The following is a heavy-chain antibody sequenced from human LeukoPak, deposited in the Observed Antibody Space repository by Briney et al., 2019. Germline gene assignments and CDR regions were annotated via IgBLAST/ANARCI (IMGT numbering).Heavy chain of an antibody. CDR3: ARGKTEYYYGSGTQYYFDY. V-gene: IGHV3-48*04. Sequence: PGGSLRLSCAASGFTFSSYSMNWVRQAPGKGLEWVSYISSSSTIYYADSVKGRFTISRDNAKNSLYLQMNSLRAEDTAVYYCARGKTEYYYGSGTQYYFDYWGQGTLVTVSS. J-gene: IGHJ4*02. D-gene: IGHD3-10*01. CDR1: GFTFSSYS. CDR2: ISSSSTI.